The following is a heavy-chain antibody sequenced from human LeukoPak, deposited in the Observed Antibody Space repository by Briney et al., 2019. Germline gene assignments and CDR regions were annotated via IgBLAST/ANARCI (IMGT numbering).Heavy chain of an antibody. Sequence: GGSLRLSCAASGFTFSSYGMHWVRQAPGKGLEWVSYISSSSVTIYYADSVKGRFTISRDNAKNSLFLQMNSLRAEDTAVYYCCVVTPGAFDIWGQGTMVTVSS. CDR2: ISSSSVTI. CDR1: GFTFSSYG. J-gene: IGHJ3*02. V-gene: IGHV3-48*04. D-gene: IGHD3-22*01. CDR3: CVVTPGAFDI.